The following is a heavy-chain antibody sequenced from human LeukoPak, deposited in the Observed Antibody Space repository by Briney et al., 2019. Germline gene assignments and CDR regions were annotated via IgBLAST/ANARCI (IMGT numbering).Heavy chain of an antibody. V-gene: IGHV1-2*06. J-gene: IGHJ6*02. CDR1: GYTLTGYY. D-gene: IGHD1/OR15-1a*01. CDR3: ARGTYYYYYYGMDV. Sequence: ASVKVSCKASGYTLTGYYMHWVRQAPGQGLEWMGRINPNSGGTNYAQKFQGRVTMARDTSISTAYMELSRLRSDDTAVYYCARGTYYYYYYGMDVWGQGTTVTVSS. CDR2: INPNSGGT.